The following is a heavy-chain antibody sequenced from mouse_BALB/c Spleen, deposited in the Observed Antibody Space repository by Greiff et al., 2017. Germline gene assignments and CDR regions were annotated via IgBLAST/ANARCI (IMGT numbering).Heavy chain of an antibody. V-gene: IGHV5-6-5*01. Sequence: EVMLVESGGGLVKPGGSLTLSCAASGFSFSSYAMSWVRQTPEKRLEWVASICSGGSTYYPDSVKGRYTISRDNARNILYLQMSSLRTEDTAMYYCGKGDIDYFDYWGQGTTLTVAS. CDR3: GKGDIDYFDY. CDR2: ICSGGST. J-gene: IGHJ2*01. CDR1: GFSFSSYA.